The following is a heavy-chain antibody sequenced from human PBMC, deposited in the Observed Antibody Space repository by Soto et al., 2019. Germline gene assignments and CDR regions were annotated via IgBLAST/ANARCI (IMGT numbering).Heavy chain of an antibody. CDR3: AREGQGDIAVAGTFDYFDY. V-gene: IGHV1-69*08. D-gene: IGHD6-19*01. CDR1: GGTFSSYT. Sequence: QVQLVQSGAEVKKPGSSVKVSCKASGGTFSSYTISWVRQAPGQGLEWMGRIIPILGIANYAQKFQGRVTITADKSTSTAYVELSSLRSEDTAVYYCAREGQGDIAVAGTFDYFDYWGQGTLVTVSS. J-gene: IGHJ4*02. CDR2: IIPILGIA.